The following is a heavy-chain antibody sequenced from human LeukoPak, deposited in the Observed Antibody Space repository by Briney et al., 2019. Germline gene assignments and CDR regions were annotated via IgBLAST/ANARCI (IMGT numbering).Heavy chain of an antibody. V-gene: IGHV3-48*01. CDR3: AVQRTLWQQVLDH. D-gene: IGHD6-13*01. Sequence: GGSLRLSCAASGFTLSSYSMNWVRQAPGKGLEWVSYITSSSSTMYYADSVKGRFTISRDNAKNTLYLQMNSLRAEDTAVYYCAVQRTLWQQVLDHWGQGTLVTVSS. J-gene: IGHJ4*02. CDR1: GFTLSSYS. CDR2: ITSSSSTM.